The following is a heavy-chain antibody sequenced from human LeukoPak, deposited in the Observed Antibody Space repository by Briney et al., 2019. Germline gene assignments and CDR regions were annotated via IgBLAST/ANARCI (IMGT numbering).Heavy chain of an antibody. CDR1: GGSISSGDYY. D-gene: IGHD2-21*02. CDR2: IYYSGST. J-gene: IGHJ3*02. V-gene: IGHV4-30-4*01. Sequence: SETLSLTCTVSGGSISSGDYYWSWIRQPPGKGLEWIGYIYYSGSTYYNPSLKSRVTISVDTSKNQFSLKLSSVTAADTAVYYCARDGESFIAYCGGDCYSRGFEAFDIWGQGTMVTVSS. CDR3: ARDGESFIAYCGGDCYSRGFEAFDI.